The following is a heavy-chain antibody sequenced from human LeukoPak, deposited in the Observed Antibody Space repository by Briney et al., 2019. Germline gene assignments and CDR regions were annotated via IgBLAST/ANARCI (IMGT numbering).Heavy chain of an antibody. CDR3: AASPGSGWSFGYFDY. J-gene: IGHJ4*02. CDR1: GFTFGSYG. Sequence: GGSLRLSCAGSGFTFGSYGMHWVRQAPGKGLEGVTDISDDGSKEYYANSVKGRFTISRDNSKNTLFLQMSSLRAEDTAVYCCAASPGSGWSFGYFDYWGQGTLVTVSS. V-gene: IGHV3-30*03. D-gene: IGHD6-19*01. CDR2: ISDDGSKE.